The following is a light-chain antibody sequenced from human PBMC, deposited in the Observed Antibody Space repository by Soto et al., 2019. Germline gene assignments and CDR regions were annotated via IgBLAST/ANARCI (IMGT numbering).Light chain of an antibody. V-gene: IGKV1-5*01. Sequence: DIQMTQSPSTLSASVGDRVTITCRASQSISSWLAWYQQKPGKAPKLLIYDASSLESGVPSRFSGSGFGTEFTLTISSLQPDDFATYYCQQYNSYSGTFGQGTKVDIK. CDR3: QQYNSYSGT. CDR2: DAS. CDR1: QSISSW. J-gene: IGKJ1*01.